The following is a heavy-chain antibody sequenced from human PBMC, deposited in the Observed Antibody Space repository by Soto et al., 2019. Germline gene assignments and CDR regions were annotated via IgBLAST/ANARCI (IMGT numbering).Heavy chain of an antibody. J-gene: IGHJ6*02. CDR3: ARDQRRVAVDYWDYYYYGMDV. D-gene: IGHD6-19*01. V-gene: IGHV4-59*01. CDR1: GGSISSYY. Sequence: ETLSLTCTVSGGSISSYYWSWIRQPPGKGLEWIGYIYYSGSTNYNPSLKSRVTIPVDTSKNQFSLKLSSVTAADTAVYYCARDQRRVAVDYWDYYYYGMDVWGQGTTVTVSS. CDR2: IYYSGST.